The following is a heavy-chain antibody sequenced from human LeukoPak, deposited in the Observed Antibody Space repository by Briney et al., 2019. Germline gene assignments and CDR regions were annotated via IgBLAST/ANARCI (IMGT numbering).Heavy chain of an antibody. CDR2: INHSGST. Sequence: SETLSLTCAVYGGSFSGYYWSWIRQPPGKGREWMGEINHSGSTNYNPSLKSRVTISVDTSKNKFSLKRSSVPAAATTVEYVVXVVAAGGYYFDYWGQGTLVTVSS. CDR3: VXVVAAGGYYFDY. V-gene: IGHV4-34*03. CDR1: GGSFSGYY. D-gene: IGHD2-15*01. J-gene: IGHJ4*02.